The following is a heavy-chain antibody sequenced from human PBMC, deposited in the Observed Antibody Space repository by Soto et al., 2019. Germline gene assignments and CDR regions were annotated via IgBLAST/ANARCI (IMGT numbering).Heavy chain of an antibody. CDR1: GDSISSSLYQ. CDR2: IYSGAST. Sequence: ETLSLTCSVSGDSISSSLYQWGWIRQPPGKGLEWIGSIYSGASTYYNPSLKSRVTISGDTSKNQFSLRLTSVTAADTAIYFCARQGGAAYSSTWPYWGQGTLVTVSS. D-gene: IGHD6-13*01. CDR3: ARQGGAAYSSTWPY. J-gene: IGHJ4*02. V-gene: IGHV4-39*01.